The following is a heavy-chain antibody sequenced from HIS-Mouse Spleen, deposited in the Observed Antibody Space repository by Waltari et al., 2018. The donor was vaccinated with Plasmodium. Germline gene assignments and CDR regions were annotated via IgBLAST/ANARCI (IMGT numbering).Heavy chain of an antibody. J-gene: IGHJ4*02. CDR2: IYYSGST. Sequence: QLQLQESGPGLVKPSETLSLTCTVSGGSISSRRYYWGWIRQPPGKGLEWIGSIYYSGSTYFNPSLKSRVTISADTSKNQFALKLSSVTAADTAVYYCARDRITGTSYFDYWGQGTLVTVSS. CDR3: ARDRITGTSYFDY. V-gene: IGHV4-39*07. D-gene: IGHD1-7*01. CDR1: GGSISSRRYY.